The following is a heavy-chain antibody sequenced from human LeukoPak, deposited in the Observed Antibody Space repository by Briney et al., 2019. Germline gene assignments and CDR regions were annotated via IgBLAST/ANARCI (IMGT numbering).Heavy chain of an antibody. CDR2: INAGNGNT. D-gene: IGHD6-19*01. V-gene: IGHV1-3*01. Sequence: ASVKVTCKASGYTFTSYAMHWVRQAPGQRLEWMGWINAGNGNTKYSQKFQGRVTITRDTSASTAYMELSSLRSEDTAVSYCARGAGYSSGWYHIWGQGTMVTVSS. CDR3: ARGAGYSSGWYHI. CDR1: GYTFTSYA. J-gene: IGHJ3*02.